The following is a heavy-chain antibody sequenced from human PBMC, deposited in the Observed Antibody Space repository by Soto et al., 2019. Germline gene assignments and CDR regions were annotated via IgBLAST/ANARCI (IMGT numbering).Heavy chain of an antibody. CDR3: VKDGASRHYYASGSYYNRYWFDP. CDR2: ISWNSGSV. J-gene: IGHJ5*02. D-gene: IGHD3-10*01. CDR1: GFTFDDYA. Sequence: EVQLVESGGGLVQPGRSLRLSCAAAGFTFDDYAMHWVRQAPGKGLEWVSGISWNSGSVGYADSVKGRLTISRDNAKNALYLRMNSLRAEVTALYYCVKDGASRHYYASGSYYNRYWFDPWGQGTLVTVSS. V-gene: IGHV3-9*01.